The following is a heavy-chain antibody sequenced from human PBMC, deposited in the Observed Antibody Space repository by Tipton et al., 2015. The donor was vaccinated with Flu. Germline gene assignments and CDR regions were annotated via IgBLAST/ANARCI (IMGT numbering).Heavy chain of an antibody. D-gene: IGHD3-10*01. V-gene: IGHV4-38-2*02. Sequence: TLSLTCTVSGYSISSRYYWGWIRQPPGKGLEWIGCVYHGGTTYYNPSLKSRVAISLDTFKNQFSLKLTSVTAADTAVYYCATTTYYYGSGSHDSRGQGTLVTVSS. CDR1: GYSISSRYY. CDR3: ATTTYYYGSGSHDS. J-gene: IGHJ5*01. CDR2: VYHGGTT.